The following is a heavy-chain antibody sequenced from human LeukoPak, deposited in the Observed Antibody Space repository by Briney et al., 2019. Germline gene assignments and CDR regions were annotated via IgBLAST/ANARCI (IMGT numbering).Heavy chain of an antibody. CDR1: GYSFNSQG. J-gene: IGHJ4*02. Sequence: ASVKVSCKASGYSFNSQGMNWVRQAPGQGLEWMGWININTGNPTYVQHFTGRFVFSLDTSVSTAYLQISSLKAEDTAVYYCARVHDLGTSEFNYWGQGTLVTVSS. D-gene: IGHD3-16*01. V-gene: IGHV7-4-1*02. CDR3: ARVHDLGTSEFNY. CDR2: ININTGNP.